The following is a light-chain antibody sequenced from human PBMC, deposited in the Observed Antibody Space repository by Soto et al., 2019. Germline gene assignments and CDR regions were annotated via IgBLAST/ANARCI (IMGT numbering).Light chain of an antibody. CDR3: QQSYSTPIT. CDR2: AAI. CDR1: QSISSY. Sequence: DIQMTQSPSSLSASVGDRVTITCRASQSISSYLNWYQQKPGKAPKLLIYAAISLQSGVSSRFSGSGSGTDFTLTISSLQPEDFATYYCQQSYSTPITFGQGTRLEIK. J-gene: IGKJ5*01. V-gene: IGKV1-39*01.